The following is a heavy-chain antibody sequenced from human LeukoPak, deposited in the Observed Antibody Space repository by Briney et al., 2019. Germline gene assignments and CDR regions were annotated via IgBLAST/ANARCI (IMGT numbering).Heavy chain of an antibody. J-gene: IGHJ6*02. CDR3: AKDQAGDYFYYGMDV. CDR1: GFTFSSYG. CDR2: ISHDGSSK. Sequence: GRSLRLSCAVSGFTFSSYGMHWARQAPGKGLEWVAVISHDGSSKYYAESVKGRFTISRDNSKNTQYLQMNSLRPEDTAVYYCAKDQAGDYFYYGMDVWGQGTTVTVSS. V-gene: IGHV3-30*18. D-gene: IGHD3-10*01.